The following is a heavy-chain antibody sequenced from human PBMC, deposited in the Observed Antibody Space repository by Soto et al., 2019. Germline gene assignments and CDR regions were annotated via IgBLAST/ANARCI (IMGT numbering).Heavy chain of an antibody. D-gene: IGHD3-22*01. J-gene: IGHJ4*02. V-gene: IGHV4-4*02. CDR2: VHRSGST. CDR3: ARRDYYDSTGYFGD. CDR1: GASISSDKW. Sequence: QVQLQESGPGLMKPSGTLSLTCAVSGASISSDKWWSWVRQPPGKGLEWIGEVHRSGSTNSNPSLKSRVTISVDKSQNHFSLKLSSVTAADTAVYYCARRDYYDSTGYFGDWVQGTPVTVSS.